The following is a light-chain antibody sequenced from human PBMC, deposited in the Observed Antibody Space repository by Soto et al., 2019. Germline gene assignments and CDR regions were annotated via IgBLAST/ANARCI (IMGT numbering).Light chain of an antibody. CDR2: DNS. CDR1: STNNGSYYG. Sequence: QSVLTQPPSVSGAPGQKVTISCVGSSTNNGSYYGVHWYQQLPGAAPKLLIYDNSNRPSGVADRFSGSKSGTSASLAITGLQTDDEADYFCQTYDSRLSASIFGGGTKLTVL. CDR3: QTYDSRLSASI. V-gene: IGLV1-40*01. J-gene: IGLJ2*01.